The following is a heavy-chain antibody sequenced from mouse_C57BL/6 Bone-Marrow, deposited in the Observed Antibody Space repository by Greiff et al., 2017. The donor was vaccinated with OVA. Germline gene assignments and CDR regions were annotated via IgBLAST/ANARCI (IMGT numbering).Heavy chain of an antibody. CDR2: IDPENGDT. CDR1: GFNIKDDY. V-gene: IGHV14-4*01. D-gene: IGHD2-3*01. CDR3: TTSPYDGYYVWFAY. Sequence: EAQLQQSGAELVRPGASVKLSCTASGFNIKDDYMHWVKQRPEQGLEWIGWIDPENGDTEYASKFQGKATITADTSSNTAYLQLSSLTSEDTAVYYCTTSPYDGYYVWFAYWGQGTLVTVSA. J-gene: IGHJ3*01.